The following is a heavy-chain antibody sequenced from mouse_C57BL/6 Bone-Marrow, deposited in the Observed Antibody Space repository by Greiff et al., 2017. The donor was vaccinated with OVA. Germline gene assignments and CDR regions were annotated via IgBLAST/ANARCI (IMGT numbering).Heavy chain of an antibody. CDR2: IYPGNSDT. CDR1: GYTFTSYW. CDR3: TTVVATPFDY. J-gene: IGHJ2*01. V-gene: IGHV1-5*01. D-gene: IGHD1-1*01. Sequence: EVKLQESGPVLARPGASVKMSCKTSGYTFTSYWMHWVKQRPGQGLEWIGAIYPGNSDTSYNQKFKGKAKLTAVTSASTAYMELSSLTNEDSAVYYCTTVVATPFDYWGQGTTLTVSS.